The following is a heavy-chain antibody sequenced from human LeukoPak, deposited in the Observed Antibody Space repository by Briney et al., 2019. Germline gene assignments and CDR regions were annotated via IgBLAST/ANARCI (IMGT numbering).Heavy chain of an antibody. V-gene: IGHV4-39*07. Sequence: SETLSLTCTVSGGSISSSSYYWGWIRQPPGKGLEWIGSIYYSGSTYYNPSLKSRVTISVDTSKNQFSLKLSSVTAADTAVCYCARYPMVVAATGALYYYMDVWGKGTTVTVSS. CDR2: IYYSGST. CDR1: GGSISSSSYY. CDR3: ARYPMVVAATGALYYYMDV. D-gene: IGHD2-15*01. J-gene: IGHJ6*03.